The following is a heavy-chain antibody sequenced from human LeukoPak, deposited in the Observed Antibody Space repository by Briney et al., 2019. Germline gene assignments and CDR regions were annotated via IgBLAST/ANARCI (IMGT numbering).Heavy chain of an antibody. V-gene: IGHV3-21*01. J-gene: IGHJ4*02. CDR1: GFTFSSYS. CDR3: AGAACSGGSCYHKFDY. Sequence: GGSLRLSCAASGFTFSSYSMNWVRQAPGKGLEWVSSISSSSSYIYYADSVKGRFTISRDNAKNSLYLQMNSLRAEDTAVYYCAGAACSGGSCYHKFDYWGQGTLVTVSS. CDR2: ISSSSSYI. D-gene: IGHD2-15*01.